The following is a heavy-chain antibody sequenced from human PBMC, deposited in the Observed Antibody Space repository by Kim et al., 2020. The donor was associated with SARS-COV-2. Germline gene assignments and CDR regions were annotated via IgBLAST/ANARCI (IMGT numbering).Heavy chain of an antibody. J-gene: IGHJ6*02. V-gene: IGHV3-23*01. CDR1: GFTFSSYA. CDR3: AKGSGDIVVVVVAYVYYGMDV. D-gene: IGHD2-15*01. CDR2: ISGSGGRT. Sequence: GGSLRLSCAASGFTFSSYAMSWVRQAPGKGLEWVSAISGSGGRTYYADSVKGRFTISRDNSKNTLYLQMNSLRAEDTAVYYCAKGSGDIVVVVVAYVYYGMDVWGQATTVPVSS.